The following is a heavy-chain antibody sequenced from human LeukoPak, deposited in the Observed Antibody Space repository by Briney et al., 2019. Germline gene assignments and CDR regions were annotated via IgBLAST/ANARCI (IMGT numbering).Heavy chain of an antibody. CDR2: ISQDGSQR. Sequence: PGGSLRLPCVASGFTFSGAWMSWVRQAPGKGLEWVGHISQDGSQRSYVASVEGRFTMSRDNPKNSLLLQMNSLRAEDTGVYCCAKYSSRALDSWGQGTLVTVS. CDR1: GFTFSGAW. CDR3: AKYSSRALDS. D-gene: IGHD2-15*01. V-gene: IGHV3-7*01. J-gene: IGHJ4*02.